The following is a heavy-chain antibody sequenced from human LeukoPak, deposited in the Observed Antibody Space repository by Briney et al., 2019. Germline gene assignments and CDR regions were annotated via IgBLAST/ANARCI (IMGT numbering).Heavy chain of an antibody. CDR3: ARIWNAFDY. Sequence: PSGTLSLTCGVSGGSISSSNWWSWVRQPPGKGLEWIGEINHSGSTNYNPSLKSRVTISVDTSKNQFSLKLSSVTAADTAIYYCARIWNAFDYWGQGTLVTVSS. V-gene: IGHV4-4*02. D-gene: IGHD1-1*01. J-gene: IGHJ4*02. CDR1: GGSISSSNW. CDR2: INHSGST.